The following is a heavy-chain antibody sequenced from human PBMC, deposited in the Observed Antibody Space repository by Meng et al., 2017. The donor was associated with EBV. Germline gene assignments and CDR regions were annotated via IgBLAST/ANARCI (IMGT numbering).Heavy chain of an antibody. CDR2: IYYSGST. V-gene: IGHV4-39*07. D-gene: IGHD5-12*01. J-gene: IGHJ5*02. CDR1: GGSISSSSYY. Sequence: QLPLQGSGPGLVKPSEALSLTCTVSGGSISSSSYYWGWIRQPPGKGLEWIGSIYYSGSTYYNPSLKSRVTISVDTSKNQFSLKLSSVTAADTAVYYCARVVATIFTNWFDPWGQGTLVTVSS. CDR3: ARVVATIFTNWFDP.